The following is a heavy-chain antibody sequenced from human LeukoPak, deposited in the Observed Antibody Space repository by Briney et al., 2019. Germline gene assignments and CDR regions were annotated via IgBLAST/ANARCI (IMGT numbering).Heavy chain of an antibody. CDR3: ARDLGYGGFDWAP. Sequence: SETLSLTCTVSGGSISRYYWSWIRQPPGKGLEWIGYIHYSGSTNYNPSLKSRVTISVDTTKNQFFLKLNSVTAADTAVYYCARDLGYGGFDWAPWGQGTLVTVSS. V-gene: IGHV4-59*01. D-gene: IGHD5-12*01. CDR2: IHYSGST. CDR1: GGSISRYY. J-gene: IGHJ5*02.